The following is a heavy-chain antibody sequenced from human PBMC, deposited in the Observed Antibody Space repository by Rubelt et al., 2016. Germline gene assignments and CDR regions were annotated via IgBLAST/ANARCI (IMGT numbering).Heavy chain of an antibody. CDR1: GGSISSTAYY. J-gene: IGHJ4*02. CDR2: IYSGWGA. CDR3: ARLGDGLALVY. Sequence: QLQLQLSGPRLVKPSETLSPTCTVSGGSISSTAYYWGWVRQPPGKGLEWIGSIYSGWGADCNPSLKSRVTISVDTSNHQVSLKLSSVTAAETAIYYCARLGDGLALVYWGRGTLVTVSS. V-gene: IGHV4-39*01. D-gene: IGHD2-21*02.